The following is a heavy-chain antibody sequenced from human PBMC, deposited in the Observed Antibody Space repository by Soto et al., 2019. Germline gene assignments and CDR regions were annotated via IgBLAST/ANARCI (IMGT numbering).Heavy chain of an antibody. CDR2: INAGNGNT. J-gene: IGHJ6*02. V-gene: IGHV1-3*01. CDR3: ARDCIAVAGTFSGYYYGMDV. D-gene: IGHD6-19*01. Sequence: QVPLVQSGAEVKKPGASVKVSCKSSGYTFTSYAMHWVRQAPGQRLEWMGWINAGNGNTKYSQKFQGRVTITRDTSASTAYMELSSLRSEDTAVYYCARDCIAVAGTFSGYYYGMDVWGHGTTVTVSS. CDR1: GYTFTSYA.